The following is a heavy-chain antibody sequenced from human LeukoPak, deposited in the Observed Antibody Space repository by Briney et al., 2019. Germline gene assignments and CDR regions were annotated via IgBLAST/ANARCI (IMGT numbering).Heavy chain of an antibody. V-gene: IGHV1-46*01. CDR1: GYTFTSYY. CDR3: ARDRLDSVVVVAATLNHGIDV. J-gene: IGHJ6*02. Sequence: ASVKVSCKASGYTFTSYYMHWVRQAPGQGLEWMGIINPSGGSTSYAQKFQGRVTMTRDTSTSTVYMELSSLRSEDTAVYYCARDRLDSVVVVAATLNHGIDVWGQGTTVTVSS. CDR2: INPSGGST. D-gene: IGHD2-15*01.